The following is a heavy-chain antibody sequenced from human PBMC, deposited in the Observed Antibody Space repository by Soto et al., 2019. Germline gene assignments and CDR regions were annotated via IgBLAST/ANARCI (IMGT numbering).Heavy chain of an antibody. J-gene: IGHJ6*02. D-gene: IGHD2-15*01. Sequence: QVQLVQSGAEVKKPGASVKVSCNASGYTFTTYFMHWVRQAPGQGLEWMGIINVSGDSTSYAQKFQGRLTMTRDTSTSTVYMELSSLTSEDTAVYYCARDKLRSGQYYGMDVWGQGTTVTVSS. V-gene: IGHV1-46*01. CDR2: INVSGDST. CDR1: GYTFTTYF. CDR3: ARDKLRSGQYYGMDV.